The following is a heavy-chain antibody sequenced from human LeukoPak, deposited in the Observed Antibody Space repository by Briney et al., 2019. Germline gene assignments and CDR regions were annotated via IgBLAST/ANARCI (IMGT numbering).Heavy chain of an antibody. V-gene: IGHV4-34*01. Sequence: SETLSLTCAVYGGSFSGYYWSWIRQPPGKGLEWIGEINHSGSTNYNPSLKSRVTISVDTSKNQFSLKLSSVTAADTAVYYCARGRIRYCSGGSCETRGFDPWGQGTLVTVSS. CDR1: GGSFSGYY. CDR3: ARGRIRYCSGGSCETRGFDP. D-gene: IGHD2-15*01. J-gene: IGHJ5*02. CDR2: INHSGST.